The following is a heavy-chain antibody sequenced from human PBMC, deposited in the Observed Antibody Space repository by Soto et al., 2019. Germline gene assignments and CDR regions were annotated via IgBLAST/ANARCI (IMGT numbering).Heavy chain of an antibody. CDR2: ISYDGTDK. V-gene: IGHV3-30*18. CDR3: AKDFGAWSDS. J-gene: IGHJ5*02. D-gene: IGHD6-19*01. CDR1: GFAFSTYG. Sequence: QVHLVESGGGVVQPGRSLTISRVGSGFAFSTYGMHWVRQAPAKGLEWVALISYDGTDKYYADSVKGRLSISRDNSKQTLSLQMDSLRPEDTAVYYCAKDFGAWSDSWGQGTLVNVSS.